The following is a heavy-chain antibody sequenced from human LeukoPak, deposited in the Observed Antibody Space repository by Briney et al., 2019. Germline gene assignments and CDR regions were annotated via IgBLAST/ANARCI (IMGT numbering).Heavy chain of an antibody. V-gene: IGHV3-11*04. J-gene: IGHJ6*03. CDR1: GFTFSDYY. Sequence: GGSLRLSCAASGFTFSDYYMSWIRQAPGKGLEWVSYISSSGSTIYYADSVKGRFTISRDNAKNSLYLQMNSLRAEDTAVYYCARSFGGPRLRYYYYYMDVWGKGTTVTISS. CDR3: ARSFGGPRLRYYYYYMDV. CDR2: ISSSGSTI. D-gene: IGHD3-16*01.